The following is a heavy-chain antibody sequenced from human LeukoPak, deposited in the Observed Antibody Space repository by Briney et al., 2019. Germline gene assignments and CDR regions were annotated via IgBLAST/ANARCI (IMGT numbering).Heavy chain of an antibody. Sequence: ASVKVSCKASGYTFTSYGISWVRQAPGQGLEWMGWISAYNGNTNYAQKLQGRVTMTTDTSTSTAYMELRSLRSDDTAVYHCARVGLYYDILTGYSVFDPWGQGTLVTVSS. D-gene: IGHD3-9*01. V-gene: IGHV1-18*01. J-gene: IGHJ5*02. CDR3: ARVGLYYDILTGYSVFDP. CDR2: ISAYNGNT. CDR1: GYTFTSYG.